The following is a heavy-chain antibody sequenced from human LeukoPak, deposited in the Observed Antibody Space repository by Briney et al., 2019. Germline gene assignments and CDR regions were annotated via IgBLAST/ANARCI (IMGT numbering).Heavy chain of an antibody. Sequence: PPETLSLTCAVYGGSFSGYYWSWIRQSPGKGLEWIGEITHSGSTNYNPSLKSRVTISMDTSKNQFSLKVTSVTAADTAVYHCARGPAPPNPYHYYGMDVWGQGTTVTVSS. CDR1: GGSFSGYY. D-gene: IGHD1-14*01. J-gene: IGHJ6*02. CDR3: ARGPAPPNPYHYYGMDV. V-gene: IGHV4-34*01. CDR2: ITHSGST.